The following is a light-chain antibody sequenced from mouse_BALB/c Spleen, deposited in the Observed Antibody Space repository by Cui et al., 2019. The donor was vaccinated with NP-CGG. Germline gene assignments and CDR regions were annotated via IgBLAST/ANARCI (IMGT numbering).Light chain of an antibody. V-gene: IGLV1*01. J-gene: IGLJ1*01. CDR3: ALWYSNHWV. Sequence: AVVKQESTITTSPGETVTLTCRSSTGAVTTSNYANWVQEKPDHLFTGLIGGTNNRAPGVPARFSGSLIGDKAALTITGAQTEDEAIYFCALWYSNHWVFGGGTKLTVL. CDR2: GTN. CDR1: TGAVTTSNY.